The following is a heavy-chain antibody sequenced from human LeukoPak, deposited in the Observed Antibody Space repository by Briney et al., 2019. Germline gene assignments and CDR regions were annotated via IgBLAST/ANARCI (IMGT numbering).Heavy chain of an antibody. J-gene: IGHJ4*02. CDR2: INHSGST. V-gene: IGHV4-34*01. CDR3: ARALGYCSGGSCSTFDY. Sequence: SETLSLTCAVYGGSFSGYYWSWIRQPPGKGPEWIGEINHSGSTNYNPSLKSRVTISVDTSKNQFSLKLSSVTAADTAVYYCARALGYCSGGSCSTFDYWGQGTLVTVSS. CDR1: GGSFSGYY. D-gene: IGHD2-15*01.